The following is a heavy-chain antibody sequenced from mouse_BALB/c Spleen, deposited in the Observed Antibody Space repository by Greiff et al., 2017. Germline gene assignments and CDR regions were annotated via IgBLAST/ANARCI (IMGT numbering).Heavy chain of an antibody. J-gene: IGHJ1*01. CDR2: IWAGGST. CDR1: GFSLPSYG. V-gene: IGHV2-9*02. CDR3: AREMGYYGSSYDWYLEV. Sequence: VQLLQSGPGLVAPSQSLSITCTVSGFSLPSYGVPWVRQPPGKGLEWLGVIWAGGSTNYNSALMSRLSISNDNAKSQVFLKMNSLQTDDTAMYYCAREMGYYGSSYDWYLEVWGAGTTVTVSA. D-gene: IGHD1-1*01.